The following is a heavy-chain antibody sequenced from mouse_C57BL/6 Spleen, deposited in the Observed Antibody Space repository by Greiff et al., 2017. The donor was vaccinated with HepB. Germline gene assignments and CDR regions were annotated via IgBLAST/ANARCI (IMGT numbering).Heavy chain of an antibody. V-gene: IGHV5-17*01. CDR2: ISSGSGTI. CDR3: ATLYYYAMDY. CDR1: GFTFSDYG. J-gene: IGHJ4*01. Sequence: EVMLVESGGGLVKPGGSLKLSCAASGFTFSDYGMHWVRQAPEKGLEWVAYISSGSGTIYYADTVKGRFTISRDNAKNTLFLQMTSLRSEDTAMYYCATLYYYAMDYWGQGTSVTVSS.